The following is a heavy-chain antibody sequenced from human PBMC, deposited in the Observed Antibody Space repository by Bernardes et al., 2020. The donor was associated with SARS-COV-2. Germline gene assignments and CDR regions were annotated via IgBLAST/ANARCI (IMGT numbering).Heavy chain of an antibody. CDR3: GRHGSSSSYYYSGMDV. CDR1: GFTFNTYA. V-gene: IGHV3-30*03. J-gene: IGHJ6*02. D-gene: IGHD6-6*01. CDR2: LSSGEGDE. Sequence: GGSLRLSRAASGFTFNTYAVSWVRQVPGQGLEWVALLSSGEGDEYYADSVKGRFSVSRDNSKKAVFLQMNSLRVEDTAIYYCGRHGSSSSYYYSGMDVWGQGTTVTVSS.